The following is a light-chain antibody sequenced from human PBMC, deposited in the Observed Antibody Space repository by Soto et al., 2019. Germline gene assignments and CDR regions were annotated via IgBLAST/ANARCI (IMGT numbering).Light chain of an antibody. CDR3: QKYNSAPRIT. Sequence: DIQMTQSPSSLSASVGDRVTITCRASQGISNYLAWYQQKPGKVPKLLIYAASTLQSGVPSRFSGSGSATDFTLTISSLQPEDVATYYCQKYNSAPRITFGPGTKVDIK. CDR1: QGISNY. V-gene: IGKV1-27*01. J-gene: IGKJ3*01. CDR2: AAS.